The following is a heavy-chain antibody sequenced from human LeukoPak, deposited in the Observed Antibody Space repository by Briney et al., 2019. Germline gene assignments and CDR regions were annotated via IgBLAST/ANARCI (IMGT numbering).Heavy chain of an antibody. CDR1: GYTFTSYD. CDR3: ARGGEYSGSYYDWFDP. D-gene: IGHD1-26*01. V-gene: IGHV1-8*03. J-gene: IGHJ5*02. CDR2: MNPNSGNT. Sequence: ASVKVSCKASGYTFTSYDINWVRQATGQGLEWMGWMNPNSGNTGYAQKFQGRVTITRNTSTSTAYMELSSLRSEDTAVYYCARGGEYSGSYYDWFDPWGKGTLVTVSS.